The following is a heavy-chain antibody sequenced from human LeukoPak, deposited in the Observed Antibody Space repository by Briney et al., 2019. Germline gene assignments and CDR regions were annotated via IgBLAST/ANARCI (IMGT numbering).Heavy chain of an antibody. Sequence: SETLSLTCTVSGGSISSYYWSWIRQPPGKGLEWIAYLFYSGSTDYNPSLESRVTISVDTSKNQFSLKLRSVTAADTAVYYCATESQKRVAAAGTWEIDAFDIWGQGTMVTVSS. CDR1: GGSISSYY. D-gene: IGHD6-13*01. CDR2: LFYSGST. CDR3: ATESQKRVAAAGTWEIDAFDI. V-gene: IGHV4-59*01. J-gene: IGHJ3*02.